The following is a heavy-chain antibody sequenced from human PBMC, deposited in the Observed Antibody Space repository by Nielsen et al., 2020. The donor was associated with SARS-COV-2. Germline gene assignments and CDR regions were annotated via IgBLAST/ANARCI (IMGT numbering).Heavy chain of an antibody. CDR2: ISYDGSNK. Sequence: VRQAPGKGLEWVAVISYDGSNKYYADSVKGRFTISRDNSKNTLYLQMNSLRAEDTAVYYCAEDARYCSSTSCYPGASDYYYYYMDVWGKGTTVTVSS. V-gene: IGHV3-30*18. J-gene: IGHJ6*03. D-gene: IGHD2-2*01. CDR3: AEDARYCSSTSCYPGASDYYYYYMDV.